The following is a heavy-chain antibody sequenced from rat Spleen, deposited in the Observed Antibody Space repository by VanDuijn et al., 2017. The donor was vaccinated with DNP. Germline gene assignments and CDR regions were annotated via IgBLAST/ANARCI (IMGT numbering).Heavy chain of an antibody. CDR2: IGSDGYAP. CDR3: AKDTAYAPFAY. CDR1: GFTFSDYY. V-gene: IGHV5-20*01. Sequence: EVQLVESGGGLVQPGRSLKLSCAASGFTFSDYYMAWVRQAPTKGLEWVAYIGSDGYAPYYRDSVKGRFTISRDDAKSTLYLQMESLRSEDTATYYCAKDTAYAPFAYWGQGTLVTVSS. D-gene: IGHD3-1*01. J-gene: IGHJ3*01.